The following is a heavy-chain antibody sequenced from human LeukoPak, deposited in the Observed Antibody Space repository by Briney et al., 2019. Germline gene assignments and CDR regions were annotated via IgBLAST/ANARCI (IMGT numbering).Heavy chain of an antibody. V-gene: IGHV5-51*01. D-gene: IGHD3-10*01. CDR3: ARIAYVGAGRVNWFDP. J-gene: IGHJ5*02. Sequence: GESLKISCKGSGYSFTSYWIGWVRQMPGKSLEWMGIIYPGDSDTRYSPSFQGQVTISADKSISTAYLQWSSLKASDTAMYYCARIAYVGAGRVNWFDPWGQGTLVTVSS. CDR1: GYSFTSYW. CDR2: IYPGDSDT.